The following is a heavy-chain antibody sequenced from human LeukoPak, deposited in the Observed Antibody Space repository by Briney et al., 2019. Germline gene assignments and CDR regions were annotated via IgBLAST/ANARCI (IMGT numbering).Heavy chain of an antibody. J-gene: IGHJ6*02. V-gene: IGHV1-69*13. D-gene: IGHD1-1*01. CDR3: ARDLGEGYRYNWNDEAFYYYGMDV. Sequence: ASVKVSCKASGGTFSSYAISWVRQAPGQGLEWMGGIIPIFGTANYAQKSQGRVTTTADESTSTAYVELSSLRSEDTAVYYCARDLGEGYRYNWNDEAFYYYGMDVWGQGTTVTVSS. CDR1: GGTFSSYA. CDR2: IIPIFGTA.